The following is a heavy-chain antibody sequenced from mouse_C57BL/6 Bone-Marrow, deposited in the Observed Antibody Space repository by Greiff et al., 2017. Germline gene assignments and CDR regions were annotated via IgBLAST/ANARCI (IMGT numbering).Heavy chain of an antibody. V-gene: IGHV1-7*01. J-gene: IGHJ3*01. Sequence: QVQLQQSGAELAKPGASVKLSCKASGYTFTSYWMHWVKQRPGQGLEWIGYINPSSGYTKYNQKFKDKATLTADTSSSTAYMQLSSLTYEDSAVYYWASPGDGAWFAYWGQGTLVTVSA. CDR3: ASPGDGAWFAY. CDR2: INPSSGYT. CDR1: GYTFTSYW. D-gene: IGHD3-3*01.